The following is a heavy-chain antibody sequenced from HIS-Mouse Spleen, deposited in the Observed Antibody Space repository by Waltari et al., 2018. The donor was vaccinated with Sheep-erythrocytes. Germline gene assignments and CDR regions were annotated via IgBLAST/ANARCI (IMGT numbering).Heavy chain of an antibody. D-gene: IGHD1-1*01. CDR2: ISSSSSYI. Sequence: EVQLVESGGGLVKTGGSLRLSCAASGFSFSRDSMQWVRQAPGKGLDWVSSISSSSSYIYYADSVKGRFTISRDNAKNSLYLQRNSLRAEDTAVYYCARDTGTDAFDIWGQGTMVTVSS. CDR1: GFSFSRDS. J-gene: IGHJ3*02. CDR3: ARDTGTDAFDI. V-gene: IGHV3-21*01.